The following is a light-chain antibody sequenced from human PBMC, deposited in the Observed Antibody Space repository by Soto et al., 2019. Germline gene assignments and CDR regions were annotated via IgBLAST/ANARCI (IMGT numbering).Light chain of an antibody. CDR3: QQFDSSLYT. V-gene: IGKV3-20*01. J-gene: IGKJ2*01. CDR2: ATS. Sequence: EIVLTQSPGTLSLSPGERATLSCRASQSFSSSYLAWYQQKPGQAPRLLIYATSSRATGIPDRFSGSGSGTDFTLTISRLEPEDFAVYYCQQFDSSLYTFGQGTKV. CDR1: QSFSSSY.